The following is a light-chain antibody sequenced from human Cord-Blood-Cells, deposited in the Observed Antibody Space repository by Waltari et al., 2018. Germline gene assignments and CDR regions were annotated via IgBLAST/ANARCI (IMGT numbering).Light chain of an antibody. CDR1: SSDVGRYNL. CDR2: EGS. CDR3: CSYAGSSTWV. V-gene: IGLV2-23*01. Sequence: QSALTQPASVYGSPGQSITISCPGTSSDVGRYNLVSWYQQHPGKAPKLMIYEGSKRPSGVSKRFSGSKSGNTASLTISGLQAEDEADYYCCSYAGSSTWVFGGGTKLTVL. J-gene: IGLJ3*02.